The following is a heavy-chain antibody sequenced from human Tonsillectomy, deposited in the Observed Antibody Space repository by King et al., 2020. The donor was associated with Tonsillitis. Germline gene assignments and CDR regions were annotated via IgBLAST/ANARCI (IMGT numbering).Heavy chain of an antibody. V-gene: IGHV3-30*18. CDR1: GFTFTNYG. CDR2: IAYDESYE. CDR3: AKDGIGLSDWYFYL. J-gene: IGHJ2*01. Sequence: HVQLVESGGGVVQPGRSLRLSCAASGFTFTNYGMHWVRQAPGKGLEWVALIAYDESYENYADSVKGRFAISRDNSKNTLYLEMNSLRVEDTAVYYCAKDGIGLSDWYFYLWGRGTLVTVSS. D-gene: IGHD3-16*01.